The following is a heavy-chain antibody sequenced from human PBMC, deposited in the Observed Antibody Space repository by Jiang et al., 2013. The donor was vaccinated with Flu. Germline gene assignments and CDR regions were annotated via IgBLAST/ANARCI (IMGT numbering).Heavy chain of an antibody. V-gene: IGHV1-46*01. CDR1: GHSLTNYY. CDR3: ASGSEVWGSYRYAPSF. CDR2: INPNLGNA. J-gene: IGHJ4*02. Sequence: SGAEVKMPEASVRISCKAPGHSLTNYYIHWVRQAPGQGLEWMGIINPNLGNADYIEKFQGRLSLTPDTTTSTVYMDLSSLRSEDTAVYYCASGSEVWGSYRYAPSFWGQGTLVTVSS. D-gene: IGHD3-16*02.